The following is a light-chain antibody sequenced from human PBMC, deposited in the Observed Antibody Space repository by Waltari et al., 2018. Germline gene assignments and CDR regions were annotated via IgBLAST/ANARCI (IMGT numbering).Light chain of an antibody. CDR1: QDIGSW. CDR2: SAS. J-gene: IGKJ4*01. Sequence: DIQMTQSPSSVSASVGDRVTITCRASQDIGSWLAWYQQKPGKAPDLLIYSASTLKRGVPSWFSGSRSGTDFTLTISNLQPDDFASYFCQHSSTFPLTFGRGTKVEMK. CDR3: QHSSTFPLT. V-gene: IGKV1-12*01.